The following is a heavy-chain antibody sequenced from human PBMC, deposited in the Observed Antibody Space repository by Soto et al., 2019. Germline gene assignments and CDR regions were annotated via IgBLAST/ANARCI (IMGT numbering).Heavy chain of an antibody. CDR3: ARAAPRYCSGGSCYSGRDY. J-gene: IGHJ4*01. D-gene: IGHD2-15*01. Sequence: PSETLSLTCSVSGGSISSYSYYWAWIRQPPGKGLEWIGSIYYRGNTYYNPSLRSRVTISIDTSKNQFSLKLSSMTAADTAVYYCARAAPRYCSGGSCYSGRDYWG. CDR1: GGSISSYSYY. V-gene: IGHV4-39*02. CDR2: IYYRGNT.